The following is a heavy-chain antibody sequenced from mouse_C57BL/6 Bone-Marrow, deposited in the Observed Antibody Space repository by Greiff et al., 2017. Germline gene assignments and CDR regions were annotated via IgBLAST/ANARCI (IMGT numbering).Heavy chain of an antibody. D-gene: IGHD2-5*01. CDR1: GYTFTSYG. J-gene: IGHJ1*03. Sequence: QVQLQQSGAELARPGASVKLSCKASGYTFTSYGISWVKQRTGQGLEWIGEIYPRSGNTYYNEKFKGKATLPADKSSSTAYMELRSLTSEDSAVYFCARWGSNYVDWYFDVWGTGTTVTVSS. V-gene: IGHV1-81*01. CDR2: IYPRSGNT. CDR3: ARWGSNYVDWYFDV.